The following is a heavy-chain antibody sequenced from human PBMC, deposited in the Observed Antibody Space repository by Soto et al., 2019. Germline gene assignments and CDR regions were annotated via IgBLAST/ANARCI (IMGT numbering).Heavy chain of an antibody. CDR3: AREYDILNWFDP. D-gene: IGHD3-9*01. CDR2: ISSISSTI. CDR1: GFTFSSYS. V-gene: IGHV3-48*01. Sequence: GSLRLSCAASGFTFSSYSMNWVRQAPGKGLEWVSYISSISSTIYYADSVKGRFTISRDNAKNSLYLQMNSLRAEDTAVYYCAREYDILNWFDPWGQGTLVTVSS. J-gene: IGHJ5*02.